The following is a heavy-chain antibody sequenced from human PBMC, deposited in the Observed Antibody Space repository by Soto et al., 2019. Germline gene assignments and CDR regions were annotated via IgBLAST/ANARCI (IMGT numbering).Heavy chain of an antibody. CDR2: ITDDGSGK. J-gene: IGHJ2*01. CDR3: AKDEVRWLSYLDL. D-gene: IGHD5-12*01. V-gene: IGHV3-30*18. CDR1: ELSFSTYG. Sequence: QAQLVESGGGAVQPGTSLRLSCAASELSFSTYGMHWVRQAPGKGPECVAVITDDGSGKWYADYVKVRFTISRDNSENTLYLQMHSLRPEASALYYCAKDEVRWLSYLDLWGRGTLVIVSS.